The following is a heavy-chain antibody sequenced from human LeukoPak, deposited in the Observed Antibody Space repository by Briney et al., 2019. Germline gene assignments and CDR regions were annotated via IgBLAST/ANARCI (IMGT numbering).Heavy chain of an antibody. CDR1: GFTFSSYW. Sequence: GGSLRLSCAASGFTFSSYWMSWVRQAPGKGLEWVANIKQDGSEKYYVDSVKGRFTISRDNAKNSLYLQMNSLRAEDTAVYYCARAHGRITRDAYLDYWGQGTLVTVSS. D-gene: IGHD3-10*01. CDR2: IKQDGSEK. V-gene: IGHV3-7*03. CDR3: ARAHGRITRDAYLDY. J-gene: IGHJ4*02.